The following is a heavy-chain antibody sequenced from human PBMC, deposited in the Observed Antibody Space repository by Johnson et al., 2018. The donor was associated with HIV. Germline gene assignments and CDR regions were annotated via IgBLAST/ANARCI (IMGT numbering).Heavy chain of an antibody. Sequence: VQLVESGGGVVQPGGSLRLSCVASGFTFSSYGMHWVRQAPGQGLEWVALISYDGSNKYYTDSVKGRFTISRDNSKNTLHLQMNSPRAEDTAIYHCARVSDFGVVILGAFDIWGQGTTVTVSS. CDR1: GFTFSSYG. J-gene: IGHJ3*02. CDR3: ARVSDFGVVILGAFDI. D-gene: IGHD3-3*01. V-gene: IGHV3-30*19. CDR2: ISYDGSNK.